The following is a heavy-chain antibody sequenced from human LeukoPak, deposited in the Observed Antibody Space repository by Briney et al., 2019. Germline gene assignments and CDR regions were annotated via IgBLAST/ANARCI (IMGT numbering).Heavy chain of an antibody. D-gene: IGHD1-26*01. J-gene: IGHJ4*02. V-gene: IGHV1-2*02. Sequence: ASVKVSCKASGYIFSDYYMHWVRQAPGQGLEWMGWINTNGGVTNYAKKFQGRVTMTRDRSISTVHMDLSRLTYDDTAVYYCARDKGPRWEDYWGQGTLVTVSS. CDR3: ARDKGPRWEDY. CDR1: GYIFSDYY. CDR2: INTNGGVT.